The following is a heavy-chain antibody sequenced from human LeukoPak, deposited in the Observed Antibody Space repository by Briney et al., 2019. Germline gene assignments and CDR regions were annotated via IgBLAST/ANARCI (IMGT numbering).Heavy chain of an antibody. CDR1: GYTFTDYA. V-gene: IGHV1-3*01. J-gene: IGHJ4*02. Sequence: ASVKVSCKASGYTFTDYAIHWVRQAPGQRLEWMGWISAGSGNTKYSRSLQGRVTITRGTSASTAYMELRSLRSEDTAVYYCARDLGYTLSYWGQGTPVTVSS. CDR3: ARDLGYTLSY. D-gene: IGHD2-2*02. CDR2: ISAGSGNT.